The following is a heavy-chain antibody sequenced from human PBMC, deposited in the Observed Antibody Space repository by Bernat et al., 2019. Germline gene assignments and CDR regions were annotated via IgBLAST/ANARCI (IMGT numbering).Heavy chain of an antibody. CDR2: IHWNGGST. J-gene: IGHJ4*02. V-gene: IGHV3-20*04. Sequence: GGSGGGVVRPGGSLRLSCAGSGCTFDDYGMSWVRQAPGKGLEWVSGIHWNGGSTGYADSVKGRFTISRDNAKNSLYLQMNSLRAEDTALYYCARVGSSSWPYYFDYWGQGTLVTVSS. CDR3: ARVGSSSWPYYFDY. D-gene: IGHD6-13*01. CDR1: GCTFDDYG.